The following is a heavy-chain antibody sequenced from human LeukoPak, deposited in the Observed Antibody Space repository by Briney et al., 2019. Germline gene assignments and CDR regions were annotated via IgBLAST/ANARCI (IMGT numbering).Heavy chain of an antibody. CDR1: GYTFTSYG. V-gene: IGHV1-18*04. Sequence: GASVKVSCNASGYTFTSYGISWVRQAPGQGLEWMGWFSAYNGNRNYAQKLQGRVTMTTDTSTGTDYMELRGLRSDDTAVYYCARAVIQLWLYNWFDPWGEGTLVTASS. D-gene: IGHD5-18*01. CDR2: FSAYNGNR. CDR3: ARAVIQLWLYNWFDP. J-gene: IGHJ5*02.